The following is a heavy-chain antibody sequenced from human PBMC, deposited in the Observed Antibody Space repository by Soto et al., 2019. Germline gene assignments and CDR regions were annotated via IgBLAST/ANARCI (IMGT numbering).Heavy chain of an antibody. D-gene: IGHD1-26*01. CDR2: IKQDGSET. CDR3: AREVGATY. J-gene: IGHJ4*02. Sequence: VGSLRLSCAASGFTFSNFWMTWVRQAPGKGLEWVANIKQDGSETYYVDSVKGRFTISRDNAKNSVYLQMNSLRAEDTAVYYCAREVGATYWGQGTLVTVSS. CDR1: GFTFSNFW. V-gene: IGHV3-7*01.